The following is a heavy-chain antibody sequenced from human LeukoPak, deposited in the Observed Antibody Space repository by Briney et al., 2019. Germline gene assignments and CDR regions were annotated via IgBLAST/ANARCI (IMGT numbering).Heavy chain of an antibody. D-gene: IGHD6-13*01. CDR3: ARDPVAAAGTRLYYYYYMDV. Sequence: ASVKVSCKASGYTFTGYYMHWVRQAPGQGLEWMGWINPNSGGTNYAQKFQGRVTMTRDTSISTAYMELSRLRSDDTAVYYCARDPVAAAGTRLYYYYYMDVWGKGTTVTASS. J-gene: IGHJ6*03. CDR1: GYTFTGYY. V-gene: IGHV1-2*02. CDR2: INPNSGGT.